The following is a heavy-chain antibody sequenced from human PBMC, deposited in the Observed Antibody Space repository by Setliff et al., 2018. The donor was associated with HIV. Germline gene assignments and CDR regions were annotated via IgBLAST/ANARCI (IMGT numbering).Heavy chain of an antibody. J-gene: IGHJ2*01. CDR3: ARDDHYYDSGSFYSDWYFDL. V-gene: IGHV1-69*13. CDR2: IIPNFGST. Sequence: SVKVSCKASGGTFSNYAISWVRQAPGQGLEWMGGIIPNFGSTKYAQKFQDRVTITADESTYTADMELSSLRSEDTAVYYCARDDHYYDSGSFYSDWYFDLWGRGTLVTVSS. D-gene: IGHD3-10*01. CDR1: GGTFSNYA.